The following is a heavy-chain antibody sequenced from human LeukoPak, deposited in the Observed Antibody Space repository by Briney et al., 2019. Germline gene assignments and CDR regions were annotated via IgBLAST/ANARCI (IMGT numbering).Heavy chain of an antibody. CDR3: ARPGDAFDI. CDR1: GGSFSGYY. V-gene: IGHV4-34*01. Sequence: SVTLSLTCAVYGGSFSGYYWSWIRQPPGKGLEWIGEINHSGSTNYNPSLKSRVTISVDTSKNQFSLKLSSVTAADTAMYYCARPGDAFDIWGQGTMVTVSS. J-gene: IGHJ3*02. CDR2: INHSGST.